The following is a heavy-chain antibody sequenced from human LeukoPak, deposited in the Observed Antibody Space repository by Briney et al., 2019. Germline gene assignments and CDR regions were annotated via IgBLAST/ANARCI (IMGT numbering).Heavy chain of an antibody. V-gene: IGHV3-30*02. CDR1: GFTFSNYA. CDR3: AKDRANAWTSDY. CDR2: TTYDEGDK. Sequence: GGSLRLSCAASGFTFSNYAMYWLRQAPGKGLEWVAFTTYDEGDKFYADSVKGRFTISRDNSKNTLYLQMNSPRAEDTALYYCAKDRANAWTSDYWGRGTLVTVSS. J-gene: IGHJ4*02. D-gene: IGHD3/OR15-3a*01.